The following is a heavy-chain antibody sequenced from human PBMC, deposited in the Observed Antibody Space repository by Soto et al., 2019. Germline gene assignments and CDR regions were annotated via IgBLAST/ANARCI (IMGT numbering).Heavy chain of an antibody. CDR2: LDYDGTNT. CDR1: GFTFSTYW. J-gene: IGHJ4*02. Sequence: EVQLVESGGGLVQPGGSLRLSCAASGFTFSTYWMHWVRQAPGKGLVWVSRLDYDGTNTRYADSVKGRFTVSRDNGKNTVYLQMDSLRAEDTAVYYCARDGGTYFDYWGQGTLVTVSS. D-gene: IGHD3-16*01. CDR3: ARDGGTYFDY. V-gene: IGHV3-74*01.